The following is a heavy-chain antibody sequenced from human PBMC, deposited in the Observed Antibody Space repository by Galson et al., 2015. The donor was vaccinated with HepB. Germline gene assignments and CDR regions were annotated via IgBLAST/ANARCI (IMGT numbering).Heavy chain of an antibody. CDR3: ARGGYGVDSEIDY. V-gene: IGHV5-51*01. CDR2: IYPGDSDT. Sequence: QSGTEVKKPGESLKISCKASGFTFTTYWIGWVRQMPGKGLEWMGIIYPGDSDTIYSPSFQGQVPISADKSINTAFLQWNSLKASDTAMYFCARGGYGVDSEIDYWGQGTLVTVSS. J-gene: IGHJ4*02. CDR1: GFTFTTYW. D-gene: IGHD3/OR15-3a*01.